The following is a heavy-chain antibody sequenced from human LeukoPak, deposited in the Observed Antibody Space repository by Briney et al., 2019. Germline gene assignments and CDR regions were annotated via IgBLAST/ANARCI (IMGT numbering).Heavy chain of an antibody. V-gene: IGHV1-69*05. CDR2: IIPMFGTA. Sequence: GASVKVSCKASGGTFSSYAITWVRQAPGQGLEWMGGIIPMFGTANYAQRFQGRVTITTDEATSTAYMELSSLKSEDTAVYYCARDSGSYRNWFDPWGQGTLVTVSS. J-gene: IGHJ5*02. CDR3: ARDSGSYRNWFDP. D-gene: IGHD1-26*01. CDR1: GGTFSSYA.